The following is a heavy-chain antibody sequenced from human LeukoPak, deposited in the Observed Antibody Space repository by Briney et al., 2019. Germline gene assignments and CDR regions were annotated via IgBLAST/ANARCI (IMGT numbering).Heavy chain of an antibody. D-gene: IGHD3-22*01. CDR3: ARGLYYYDSSGYAFDI. CDR2: ISSSSSYI. CDR1: GFTFSSYS. Sequence: GGSLRLSCAASGFTFSSYSMNWVRQAPGKGLEWVSSISSSSSYIYYADSVKGRFTISRDNAKNSLYLQMNSLRAEDTAVYYCARGLYYYDSSGYAFDIWGQGTMVTVSS. J-gene: IGHJ3*02. V-gene: IGHV3-21*01.